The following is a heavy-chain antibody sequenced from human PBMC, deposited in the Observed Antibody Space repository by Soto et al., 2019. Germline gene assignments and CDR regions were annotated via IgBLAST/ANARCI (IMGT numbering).Heavy chain of an antibody. D-gene: IGHD3-10*01. CDR3: ARAITMVRGVIIKHYYYYGMDV. CDR1: GFTFSSYW. J-gene: IGHJ6*02. V-gene: IGHV3-7*03. CDR2: IKQDGSEK. Sequence: GSLRLSCAASGFTFSSYWMSWVRQAPGKGLEWVANIKQDGSEKYYVDSVKGRFTISRDNAKNSLYLQMNSLRAEDTAVYYRARAITMVRGVIIKHYYYYGMDVWGQGTTVTVSS.